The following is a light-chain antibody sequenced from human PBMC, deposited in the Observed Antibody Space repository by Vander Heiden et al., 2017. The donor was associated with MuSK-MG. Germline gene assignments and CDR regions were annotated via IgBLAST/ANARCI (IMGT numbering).Light chain of an antibody. V-gene: IGLV3-1*01. Sequence: SYEPTHPPSVSVSPRQTASITCSGDKLGDKYACWYQQKTGQSPVLVIYQDSKRPSGIPERFSGSNSGNTATLTISGTQAMDEADYYCQAWDSTTVVFGGGTKLTVL. CDR1: KLGDKY. J-gene: IGLJ2*01. CDR3: QAWDSTTVV. CDR2: QDS.